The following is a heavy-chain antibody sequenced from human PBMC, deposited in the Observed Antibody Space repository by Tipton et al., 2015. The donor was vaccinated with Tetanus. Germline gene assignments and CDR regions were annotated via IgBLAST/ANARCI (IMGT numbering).Heavy chain of an antibody. Sequence: TLSLTCTVSVGSISSGDYYWSWVRQSPGEGLEWIGHIYKSGNTYYKPSLKSRVVISIDASKNQFSLKLNSMTAADTAVYYCARVGYYYSYMDVWGKGTTVTVSS. J-gene: IGHJ6*03. D-gene: IGHD3-22*01. V-gene: IGHV4-30-4*01. CDR2: IYKSGNT. CDR3: ARVGYYYSYMDV. CDR1: VGSISSGDYY.